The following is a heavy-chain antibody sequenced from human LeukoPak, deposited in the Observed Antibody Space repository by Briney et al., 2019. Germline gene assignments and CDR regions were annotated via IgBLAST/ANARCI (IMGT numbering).Heavy chain of an antibody. Sequence: PGGSLRLSCAASGFTFSSYWMNWVRQAPGKGLEGVANIKQDGSEKYYVDSVKGRFTISRDNTKNSLYLQMNSLRAEDTAVYFCARGAYGGRGYYYGVDVWGKGTTVTVSS. CDR3: ARGAYGGRGYYYGVDV. CDR1: GFTFSSYW. D-gene: IGHD4-23*01. V-gene: IGHV3-7*03. J-gene: IGHJ6*04. CDR2: IKQDGSEK.